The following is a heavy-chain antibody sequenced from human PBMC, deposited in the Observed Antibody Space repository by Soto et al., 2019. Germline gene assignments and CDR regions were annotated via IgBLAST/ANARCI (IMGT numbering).Heavy chain of an antibody. CDR2: ISAYNGNT. CDR3: ARDRLGQWLVNDAFDI. D-gene: IGHD6-19*01. J-gene: IGHJ3*02. V-gene: IGHV1-18*04. CDR1: GYTFTSYG. Sequence: GASVKVSCKASGYTFTSYGISWLRQAPGQGLEWMGWISAYNGNTNYAQKLQGRVTMTTDTSTSTAYMELRSLRSDDTAVYYCARDRLGQWLVNDAFDIWGQGTMVTVSS.